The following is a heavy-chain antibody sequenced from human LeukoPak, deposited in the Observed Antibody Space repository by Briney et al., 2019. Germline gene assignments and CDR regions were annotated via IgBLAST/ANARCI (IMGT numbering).Heavy chain of an antibody. Sequence: PGGSLRLSCAASGFTFSDYYMSWIRQAPGQGLEWVSYTTNTGSPRYYADSVKGRFTISRDNAKNSLSLQMNSLSVDDTAVYYCAKESVADPLFDYWGQGTLVTVSS. D-gene: IGHD6-19*01. J-gene: IGHJ4*02. CDR3: AKESVADPLFDY. V-gene: IGHV3-11*04. CDR1: GFTFSDYY. CDR2: TTNTGSPR.